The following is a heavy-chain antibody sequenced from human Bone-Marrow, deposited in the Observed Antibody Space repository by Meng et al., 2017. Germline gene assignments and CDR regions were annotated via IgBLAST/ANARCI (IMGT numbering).Heavy chain of an antibody. J-gene: IGHJ4*02. CDR2: INHSGST. CDR1: GASFSDYY. CDR3: ARGPTTMAHDFDY. V-gene: IGHV4-34*01. Sequence: VPRHQWGEGLWKPSGPLSLTCLVSGASFSDYYWLWIRQPPGKGLEWIGEINHSGSTNYNPSLESRATISVGTSQNNLSLKLSSVTAADSAVYYCARGPTTMAHDFDYWGQGTLVTVSS. D-gene: IGHD4-11*01.